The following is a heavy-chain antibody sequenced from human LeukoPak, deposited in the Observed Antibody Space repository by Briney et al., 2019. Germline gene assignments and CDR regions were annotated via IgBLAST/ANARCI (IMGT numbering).Heavy chain of an antibody. V-gene: IGHV3-9*01. J-gene: IGHJ4*02. CDR1: GFTFDDYA. CDR3: ARVFSPYYFDY. CDR2: ISWNSGSI. Sequence: AGGSLRLSCAASGFTFDDYAMPWVRQAPGKGLEWVSGISWNSGSIGYADSVKGRFTISRDNAKNSLYLQMTSLRAEDTALHYCARVFSPYYFDYWGQGTLVTVSS.